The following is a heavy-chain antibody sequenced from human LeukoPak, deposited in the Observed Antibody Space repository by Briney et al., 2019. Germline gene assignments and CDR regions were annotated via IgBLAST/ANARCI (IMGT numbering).Heavy chain of an antibody. CDR3: ARAVLLGTDFDY. CDR1: GYTFTGYY. CDR2: SKPNSGGT. Sequence: ASVKVSCKASGYTFTGYYMHWVRQAPGPRLESMGWSKPNSGGTNYAQKFQGRVTMTRDTSISTAYMELSRLRSDDTAVYYCARAVLLGTDFDYWGQGSLVTISS. V-gene: IGHV1-2*02. J-gene: IGHJ4*02. D-gene: IGHD5-18*01.